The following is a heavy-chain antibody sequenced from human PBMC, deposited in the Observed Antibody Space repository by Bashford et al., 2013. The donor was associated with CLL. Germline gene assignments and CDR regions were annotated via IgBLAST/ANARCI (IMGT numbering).Heavy chain of an antibody. CDR2: MNPNSGNT. D-gene: IGHD6-6*01. V-gene: IGHV1-8*01. J-gene: IGHJ4*02. Sequence: NWVRQATGQGLEWMGWMNPNSGNTGYAQKFQGRVTMTRNTSISAAYMELSSLRSEDTAVYYCARGRSSSSEVAAYWGQGTLVTVSS. CDR3: ARGRSSSSEVAAY.